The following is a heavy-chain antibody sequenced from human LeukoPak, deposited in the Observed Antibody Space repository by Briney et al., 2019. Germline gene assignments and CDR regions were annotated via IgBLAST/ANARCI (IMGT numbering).Heavy chain of an antibody. V-gene: IGHV3-74*01. CDR3: ARDSYYYDDRGSHYYGIDV. Sequence: GEPLRLSCGASGFTFSSYWMHWLRPAPGKGLVWVSRIQRVGSRTDYADSVKGRFIISRDNAKNTLYLQMSSLRVEVTAVYYCARDSYYYDDRGSHYYGIDVWGHGTTVTVSS. D-gene: IGHD3-22*01. CDR1: GFTFSSYW. J-gene: IGHJ6*02. CDR2: IQRVGSRT.